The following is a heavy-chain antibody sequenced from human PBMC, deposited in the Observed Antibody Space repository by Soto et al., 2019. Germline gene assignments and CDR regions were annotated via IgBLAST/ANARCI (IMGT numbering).Heavy chain of an antibody. CDR1: GYTFTSNG. Sequence: ASVKVSCKASGYTFTSNGISWVRQATGQGLEWMGWISAYNGNTNYAQKLQGRVTMTTDTSTSTAYMELRSLRSDDTAVYYCARVISRLGFGEYYYYYDMDVWGKGTTVTVSS. D-gene: IGHD3-10*01. V-gene: IGHV1-18*01. CDR3: ARVISRLGFGEYYYYYDMDV. CDR2: ISAYNGNT. J-gene: IGHJ6*03.